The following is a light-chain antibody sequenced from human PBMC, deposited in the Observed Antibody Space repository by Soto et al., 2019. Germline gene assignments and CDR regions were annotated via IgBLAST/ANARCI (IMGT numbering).Light chain of an antibody. CDR3: CSYTTSSTVL. J-gene: IGLJ2*01. CDR2: DVS. CDR1: SSDVGGYNY. Sequence: QARQTEPASECGSLGRSIIISCTGPSSDVGGYNYVSWYQQHPGKAPKLMIYDVSNRPSGVSNRFSGSKSGNTASLTISGLQAEDEDDHYCCSYTTSSTVLFGGGHKVTAL. V-gene: IGLV2-14*03.